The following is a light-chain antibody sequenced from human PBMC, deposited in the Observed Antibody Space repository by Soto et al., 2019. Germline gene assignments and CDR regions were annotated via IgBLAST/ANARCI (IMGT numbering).Light chain of an antibody. CDR2: DVT. Sequence: QSALTQPASVSGSPGQSITISCTGTSSDVGGYNYVSWYQQYPGKAPKLMIYDVTNRPSGVSNRFSGSKSGNTASLTISGLQAEDEADYYCGSYGISTAVFGTGTKLTVL. CDR3: GSYGISTAV. V-gene: IGLV2-14*01. CDR1: SSDVGGYNY. J-gene: IGLJ1*01.